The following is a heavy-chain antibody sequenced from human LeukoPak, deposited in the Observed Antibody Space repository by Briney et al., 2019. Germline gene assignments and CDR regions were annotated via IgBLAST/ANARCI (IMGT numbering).Heavy chain of an antibody. CDR2: INPNNGGT. V-gene: IGHV1-2*02. CDR1: GYSFTGYY. CDR3: ARDYYDSSGRYYYGMDV. Sequence: GASVKVSCKASGYSFTGYYIHWVRQAPGQGLEWMGWINPNNGGTNFAQKFQGRVTMTRDTSISTAYMELSRLRSDDTAVYYCARDYYDSSGRYYYGMDVWGQGTTVTVSS. J-gene: IGHJ6*02. D-gene: IGHD3-22*01.